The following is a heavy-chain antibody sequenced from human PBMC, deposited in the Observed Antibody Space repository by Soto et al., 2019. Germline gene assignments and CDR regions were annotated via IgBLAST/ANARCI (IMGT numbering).Heavy chain of an antibody. J-gene: IGHJ4*02. V-gene: IGHV4-61*01. CDR2: IYYSGST. Sequence: QVQLQESGPGLVKPSETLSLTCTVSGCCVSSGSYYWSWIRQPPGKGLEWIGYIYYSGSTNYNPSLKSRVTISVDTSKPQFSLKLSSVTAADTAVYYCAREEGATPGDYFAYWRQGPLVPVSS. CDR1: GCCVSSGSYY. CDR3: AREEGATPGDYFAY. D-gene: IGHD1-26*01.